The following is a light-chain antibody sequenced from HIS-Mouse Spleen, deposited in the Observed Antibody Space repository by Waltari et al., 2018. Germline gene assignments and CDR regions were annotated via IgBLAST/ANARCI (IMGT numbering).Light chain of an antibody. CDR1: SSDVGGYNY. Sequence: QSALTQPASVSGSPGQSITISCTGTSSDVGGYNYVSWYQQHPGKAPTLMSYDVSNRPSGVSNRFAGSKSGNTASLTISGLQAEDEADYYCSSYTSSSTRVFGGGTKLTVL. CDR3: SSYTSSSTRV. V-gene: IGLV2-14*03. CDR2: DVS. J-gene: IGLJ2*01.